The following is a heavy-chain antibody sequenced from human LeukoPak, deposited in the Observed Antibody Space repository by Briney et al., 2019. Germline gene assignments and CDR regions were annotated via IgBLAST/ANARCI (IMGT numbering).Heavy chain of an antibody. D-gene: IGHD3-22*01. CDR3: ARDQYYYDSSGYYSNFDY. CDR1: GFTFSSYE. Sequence: AGGSLRLSCAASGFTFSSYEMNWVRQAPGKGLEWVSYISSSGSTIYYADSVKGRFTISRDNAKNSLYLQMNSLRAEDTAVYYCARDQYYYDSSGYYSNFDYWGQGTLVTVSS. V-gene: IGHV3-48*03. CDR2: ISSSGSTI. J-gene: IGHJ4*02.